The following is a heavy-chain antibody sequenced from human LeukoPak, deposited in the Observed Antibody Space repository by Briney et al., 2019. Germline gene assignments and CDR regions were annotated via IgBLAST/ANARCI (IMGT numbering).Heavy chain of an antibody. Sequence: GGCLRLSCSASGFTFSTYWMAWVRQAPGKGLEWVANIKQEGSEKYYVDSVKGRFTISRDNAKDSLYLQMNSLRAEDTAVYYCARSVAGFDYWGQGTLVTVSS. CDR3: ARSVAGFDY. D-gene: IGHD6-19*01. CDR2: IKQEGSEK. CDR1: GFTFSTYW. V-gene: IGHV3-7*01. J-gene: IGHJ4*02.